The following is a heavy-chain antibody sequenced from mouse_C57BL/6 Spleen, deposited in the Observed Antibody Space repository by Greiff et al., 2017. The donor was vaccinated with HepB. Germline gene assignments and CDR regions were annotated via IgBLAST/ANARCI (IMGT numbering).Heavy chain of an antibody. CDR3: ARGGSIYYGNYRYFDV. Sequence: EVKLQESGPGLVKPSQSLSLTCSVTGYSITSGYYWNWIRQFPGNKLEWMGYISYDGSNNYNPSLKNRISITRDTSKNQFFLKLNSVTTEDTATYYCARGGSIYYGNYRYFDVWGTGTTVTVSS. J-gene: IGHJ1*03. V-gene: IGHV3-6*01. CDR1: GYSITSGYY. D-gene: IGHD2-1*01. CDR2: ISYDGSN.